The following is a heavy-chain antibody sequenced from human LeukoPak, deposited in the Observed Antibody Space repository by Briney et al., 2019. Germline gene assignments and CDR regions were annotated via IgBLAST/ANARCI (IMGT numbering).Heavy chain of an antibody. J-gene: IGHJ6*03. V-gene: IGHV4-4*02. CDR1: GGSISSSNW. D-gene: IGHD3-10*01. CDR2: IYHSGST. Sequence: SGTLSLTCAVSGGSISSSNWWSWVRQPPGKGLEWIGEIYHSGSTNYNPSLKSRVTISVDKSKNQFSLKLSSVTAADTAVYYCARAHHYYGSGSFFYYYYMDVWGKGTTVTVSS. CDR3: ARAHHYYGSGSFFYYYYMDV.